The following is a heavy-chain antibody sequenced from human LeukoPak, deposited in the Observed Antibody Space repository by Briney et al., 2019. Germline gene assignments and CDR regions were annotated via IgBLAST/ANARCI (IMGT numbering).Heavy chain of an antibody. CDR3: AGPLQTPYAFDI. CDR1: GYTFTGYY. Sequence: ASVKVSCKASGYTFTGYYMHWVRQAPGQGLEWMGRINPNSGGTNYAQEFQGRVIMTRDTSISTAYMKLSRLRSDDTAVYYCAGPLQTPYAFDIWGQGTMVTVSS. J-gene: IGHJ3*02. V-gene: IGHV1-2*06. CDR2: INPNSGGT. D-gene: IGHD4-11*01.